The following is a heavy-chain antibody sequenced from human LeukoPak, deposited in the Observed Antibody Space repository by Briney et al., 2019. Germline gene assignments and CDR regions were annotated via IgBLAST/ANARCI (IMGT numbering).Heavy chain of an antibody. J-gene: IGHJ4*02. Sequence: PSETLSLTCTVSGGSISSSSYSWGWIRQPPGKGLEWIGSIYYSGSTYYNPSLKSRVTISVDTSKNQFSLKLSSVTAADTAVYYCARHPYKQQLGYFDYWGQGTLVTVSS. D-gene: IGHD6-13*01. CDR2: IYYSGST. V-gene: IGHV4-39*01. CDR3: ARHPYKQQLGYFDY. CDR1: GGSISSSSYS.